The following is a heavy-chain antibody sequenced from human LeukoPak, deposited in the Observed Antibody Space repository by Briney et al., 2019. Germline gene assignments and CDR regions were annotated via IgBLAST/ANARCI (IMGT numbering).Heavy chain of an antibody. CDR1: GFTFSSYS. Sequence: GGSLRLSCAASGFTFSSYSMNWVRQAPGKGLEWVSSISSSSSYIYYADSVKGRFTISRDNAKNSLYLQMNSLRAEDTAVYYCARGKGIAAARRPFDHWGQGTLVTVSS. J-gene: IGHJ4*02. CDR2: ISSSSSYI. D-gene: IGHD6-13*01. V-gene: IGHV3-21*01. CDR3: ARGKGIAAARRPFDH.